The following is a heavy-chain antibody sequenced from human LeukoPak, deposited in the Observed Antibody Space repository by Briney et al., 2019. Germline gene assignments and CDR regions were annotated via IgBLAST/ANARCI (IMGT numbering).Heavy chain of an antibody. J-gene: IGHJ4*02. CDR3: ASESHYYPYPNGDTAMEN. D-gene: IGHD5-18*01. CDR1: GYTFTSYA. V-gene: IGHV1-3*01. Sequence: ASVKVSCTASGYTFTSYAMHWVRQAPGQRLEWMGWINAGNGNTKYSQKFQGRVTITRDTSASTAYMELSSLRSEDTAVYYCASESHYYPYPNGDTAMENWGQGTLVTVSS. CDR2: INAGNGNT.